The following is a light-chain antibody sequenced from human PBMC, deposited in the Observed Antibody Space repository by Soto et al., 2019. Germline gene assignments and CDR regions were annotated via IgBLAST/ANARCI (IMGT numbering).Light chain of an antibody. V-gene: IGKV4-1*01. CDR1: QSVLYSSNNKNY. Sequence: DIVLTQSPDSLAVSLGERATINCKSSQSVLYSSNNKNYLAWYQRKPGQPPRLLIYWASTRESGVPDRFSGSGSGTDFTLTISSLQAEDVAVYYCQQYSNTPQSFGQGTKVEIK. J-gene: IGKJ1*01. CDR2: WAS. CDR3: QQYSNTPQS.